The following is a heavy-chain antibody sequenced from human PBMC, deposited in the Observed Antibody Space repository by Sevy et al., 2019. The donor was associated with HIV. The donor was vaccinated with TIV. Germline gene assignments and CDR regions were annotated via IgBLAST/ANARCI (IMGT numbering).Heavy chain of an antibody. CDR2: IWSDGAYQ. CDR3: ATDRISDWFFDS. CDR1: GFTFSNYA. D-gene: IGHD3-9*01. V-gene: IGHV3-33*01. J-gene: IGHJ4*02. Sequence: GGSLRLSCAAAGFTFSNYAMHWVRQAPGKGLEWVAIIWSDGAYQYHGDSVKGRFTISRDNSKNTLYLQMNSLRAEDTAVYYCATDRISDWFFDSWGQGTLVTVSS.